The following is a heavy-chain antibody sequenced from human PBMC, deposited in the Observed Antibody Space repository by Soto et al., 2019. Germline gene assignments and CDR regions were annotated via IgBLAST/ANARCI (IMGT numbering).Heavy chain of an antibody. D-gene: IGHD3-3*01. CDR3: ARDFSSPFTPPYYDFWSGYYGRAFDI. CDR1: GYTFTSYA. Sequence: ASVKVSCKASGYTFTSYAMHWVRQAPGQRLEWMGWINAGNGNTKYSQKFQGRVTITRDTSASTAYMELSSLRSEDTAVYYCARDFSSPFTPPYYDFWSGYYGRAFDIGGQGTMVTVSS. CDR2: INAGNGNT. V-gene: IGHV1-3*01. J-gene: IGHJ3*02.